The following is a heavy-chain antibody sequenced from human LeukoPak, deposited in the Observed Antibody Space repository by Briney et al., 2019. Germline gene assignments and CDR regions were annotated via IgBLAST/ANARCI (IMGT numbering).Heavy chain of an antibody. D-gene: IGHD3-10*01. CDR3: ARGRFGELSVGTFDS. Sequence: GGSLRLSCAASGFTFSNYGMHWVRQAPGKGLEWVALMWYDGTNKYYADSVKGRFTISRDNSKNTLYLQMNSLRAEDTAVYYCARGRFGELSVGTFDSWGQGTMVTV. J-gene: IGHJ3*02. CDR2: MWYDGTNK. V-gene: IGHV3-33*08. CDR1: GFTFSNYG.